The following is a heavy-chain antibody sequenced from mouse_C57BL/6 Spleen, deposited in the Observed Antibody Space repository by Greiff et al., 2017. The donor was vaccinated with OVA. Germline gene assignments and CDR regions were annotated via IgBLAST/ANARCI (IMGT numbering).Heavy chain of an antibody. Sequence: QVQLQQPGAELVKPGASVKLSCKASGYTFTSYWMHWVKQRPGQGLEWIGMIRPNSGSTNYNEKLKSKATLTVDKSASTAYKQLSSLTSEDSAVYYCASYYSNYVNYWGQGTTLTVSS. D-gene: IGHD2-5*01. CDR2: IRPNSGST. CDR1: GYTFTSYW. V-gene: IGHV1-64*01. J-gene: IGHJ2*01. CDR3: ASYYSNYVNY.